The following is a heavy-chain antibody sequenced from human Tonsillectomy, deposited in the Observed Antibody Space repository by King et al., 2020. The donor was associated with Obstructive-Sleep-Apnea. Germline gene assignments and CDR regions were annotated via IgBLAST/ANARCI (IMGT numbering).Heavy chain of an antibody. Sequence: VQLVESGGGLVQPGGSLRLSCAASAFTISSYDMHWVRQTTGEGLEWVSGINSAGDTYYPCSVKGRFTIPRGNAKNALYLQMHSLRAGDTGVYSCARGSGGLTTVTTLLDYWGQGTLVTVSS. CDR1: AFTISSYD. J-gene: IGHJ4*02. V-gene: IGHV3-13*01. D-gene: IGHD4-17*01. CDR2: INSAGDT. CDR3: ARGSGGLTTVTTLLDY.